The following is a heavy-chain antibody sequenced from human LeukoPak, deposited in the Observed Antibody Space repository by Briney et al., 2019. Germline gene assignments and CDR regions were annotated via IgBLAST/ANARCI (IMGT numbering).Heavy chain of an antibody. Sequence: ASVKVSCKASGYTFTGYYMHWVRQAPGQGLEWMGWINPNSGGTNYAQKFQGRVTMTRDTSISTAYTELSRLRSDDTAVYYCARAVVGATGGGYWGQGTLVTVSS. V-gene: IGHV1-2*02. CDR1: GYTFTGYY. D-gene: IGHD1-26*01. J-gene: IGHJ4*02. CDR3: ARAVVGATGGGY. CDR2: INPNSGGT.